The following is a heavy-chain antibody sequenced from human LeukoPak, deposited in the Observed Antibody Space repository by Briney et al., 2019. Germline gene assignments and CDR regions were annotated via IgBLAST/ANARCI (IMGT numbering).Heavy chain of an antibody. CDR2: ISGSGGTT. CDR3: ARDSGYNAFDI. J-gene: IGHJ3*02. D-gene: IGHD5-12*01. CDR1: GFTFSSYV. Sequence: GGSLRLSCAASGFTFSSYVMNWVRQAPGKGLEWVSGISGSGGTTYYADSVKGRFTISRDNAKNSLFLQMNSLRAEDTAVFYCARDSGYNAFDIWGQGTMVTVSS. V-gene: IGHV3-23*01.